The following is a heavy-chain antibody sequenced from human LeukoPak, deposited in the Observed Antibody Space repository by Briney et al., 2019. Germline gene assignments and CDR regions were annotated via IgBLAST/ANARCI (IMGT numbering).Heavy chain of an antibody. CDR1: GFTFSSYG. CDR3: AKGEVDYYDSSGYYYYFDY. CDR2: ISYDGSNK. Sequence: PGGSLRLSCAASGFTFSSYGMHWVRQAPGKGLEWVAVISYDGSNKYHADSVKGRFTISRDNSKNTLYLQMNSLRAEDTAVYYCAKGEVDYYDSSGYYYYFDYWGQGTLVTVSS. V-gene: IGHV3-30*18. J-gene: IGHJ4*02. D-gene: IGHD3-22*01.